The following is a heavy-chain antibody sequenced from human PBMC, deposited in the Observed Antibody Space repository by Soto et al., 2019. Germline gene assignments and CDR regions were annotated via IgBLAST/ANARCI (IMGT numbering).Heavy chain of an antibody. CDR3: ARRGFMVREPDYYYGMDV. D-gene: IGHD3-10*01. V-gene: IGHV4-34*01. CDR2: INHSGST. CDR1: GGSFSGYY. Sequence: GPGPDPPSETLSLTCAVYGGSFSGYYWSWIRQPPGKGLEWIGEINHSGSTNYNPSLKGRVTVSVDTSKNQFSLKLSSVTAADTAVYYCARRGFMVREPDYYYGMDVWGQGTTVTVSS. J-gene: IGHJ6*02.